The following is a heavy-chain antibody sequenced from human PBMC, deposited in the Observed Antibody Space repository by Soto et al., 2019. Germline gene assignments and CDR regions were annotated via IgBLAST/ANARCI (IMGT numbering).Heavy chain of an antibody. CDR2: INPETGDT. CDR3: VTGDHLVR. V-gene: IGHV1-2*02. D-gene: IGHD6-6*01. CDR1: GYTFTGYY. J-gene: IGHJ4*02. Sequence: ASVKVSCKTSGYTFTGYYLNWVRQAPGRGLEWVGWINPETGDTNNAQKFQGRVTMTTDTSISTGYMELSGLKSDDTAVYYCVTGDHLVRWGQGTRVPVSS.